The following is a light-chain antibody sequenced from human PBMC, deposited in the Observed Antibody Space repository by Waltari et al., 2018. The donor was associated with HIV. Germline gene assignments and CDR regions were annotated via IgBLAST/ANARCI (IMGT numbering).Light chain of an antibody. Sequence: QLVLTQSPSASAPLGASGKLTTTLSRAHSYYANAWNQQQPEKGPRFLMKLNSDGSHSKGDGIPDRFSGSSSGSERYLTISSLQSEDEADYYCQTWGTGIVFGGGTKLTVL. J-gene: IGLJ2*01. CDR2: LNSDGSH. CDR1: RAHSYYA. CDR3: QTWGTGIV. V-gene: IGLV4-69*01.